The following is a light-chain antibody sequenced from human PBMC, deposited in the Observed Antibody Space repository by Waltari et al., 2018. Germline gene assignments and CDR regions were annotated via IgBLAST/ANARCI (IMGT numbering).Light chain of an antibody. CDR3: GGWDNSLSFFV. V-gene: IGLV1-51*01. Sequence: SVLTQPPSVSAAPGQKATISCSGSSPNIGNNYVPWYQQLPGTAPKLLIYDNNKRPPGIPDRFSASKSDTSATLGITGLQTGDEAVYYCGGWDNSLSFFVFGGGTQLTVL. CDR2: DNN. CDR1: SPNIGNNY. J-gene: IGLJ2*01.